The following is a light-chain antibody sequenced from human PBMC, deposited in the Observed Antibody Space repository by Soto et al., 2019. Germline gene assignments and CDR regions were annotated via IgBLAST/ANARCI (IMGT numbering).Light chain of an antibody. CDR3: QQFNTYPALT. CDR2: DVS. V-gene: IGKV1-13*02. J-gene: IGKJ4*01. CDR1: QGISSA. Sequence: ALQLTQSPSPLSASVGDRVTITCRASQGISSALAWYQQKPGKSPNLLIYDVSSLESGVPSRFSGSGSGTDFTLTISSLQPEDFATYYCQQFNTYPALTFGGGTKVEIK.